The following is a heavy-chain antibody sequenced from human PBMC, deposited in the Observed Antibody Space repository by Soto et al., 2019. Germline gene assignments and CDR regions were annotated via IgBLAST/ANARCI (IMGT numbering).Heavy chain of an antibody. CDR1: GFTFSSYS. J-gene: IGHJ4*02. CDR3: ARSYDLLTGYSGFDY. V-gene: IGHV3-21*01. D-gene: IGHD3-9*01. Sequence: EVQLVESGGGLVKPGGSLRLSCAASGFTFSSYSMNWVRQAPGKGLEWVSSISSSSSFIYYADSVKGRFTISRDNAKNSLYLQMNSLRAEDTAMFYCARSYDLLTGYSGFDYWGKGTLVTVSS. CDR2: ISSSSSFI.